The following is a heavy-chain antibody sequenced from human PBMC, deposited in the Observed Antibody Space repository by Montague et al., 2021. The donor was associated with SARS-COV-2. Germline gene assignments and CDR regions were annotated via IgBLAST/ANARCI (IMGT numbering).Heavy chain of an antibody. CDR3: ARGHLSVSMIVVVFTSASYYFDY. V-gene: IGHV4-34*01. D-gene: IGHD3-22*01. CDR1: GGSFGDDH. Sequence: SETLSLTCAVYGGSFGDDHWSWIRQPPGKGLEWIGDIKQSGSTNXNPSLKSRVTISVDTSQNQFSLKLTSVTAADTAVYFCARGHLSVSMIVVVFTSASYYFDYWGRGAQVTVSS. J-gene: IGHJ4*02. CDR2: IKQSGST.